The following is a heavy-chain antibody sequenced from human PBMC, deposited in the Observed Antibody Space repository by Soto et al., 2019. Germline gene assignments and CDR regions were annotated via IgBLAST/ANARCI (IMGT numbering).Heavy chain of an antibody. Sequence: QITLQESGPTLVNPSQTLTLTCSFSGFSLTTRPVGVGWIRQAPGKALEWLAFVYWDDDNRYSPSLKSRLTVIRDTSRNQVVLILTNLDPVDTATYYCAHRLGGYTWSDGHFDYWGQGTLVTVSS. CDR3: AHRLGGYTWSDGHFDY. CDR2: VYWDDDN. V-gene: IGHV2-5*02. CDR1: GFSLTTRPVG. J-gene: IGHJ4*02. D-gene: IGHD1-20*01.